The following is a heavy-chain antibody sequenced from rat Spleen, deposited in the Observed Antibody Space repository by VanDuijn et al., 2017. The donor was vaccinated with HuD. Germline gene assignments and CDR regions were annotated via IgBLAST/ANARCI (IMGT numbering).Heavy chain of an antibody. D-gene: IGHD1-11*01. CDR2: ISYDGSST. J-gene: IGHJ2*01. CDR3: VKTTEGIPPHFDF. CDR1: GFSLTSNG. V-gene: IGHV5-29*01. Sequence: VQLKESGPGLVQPSQTLSLTCTVSGFSLTSNGVSWVRQPPGKGLEWVATISYDGSSTYYRDSVRGRFTISRDNAKSALYLQMGSLRSEDTATYYCVKTTEGIPPHFDFWGQGVMVTVSS.